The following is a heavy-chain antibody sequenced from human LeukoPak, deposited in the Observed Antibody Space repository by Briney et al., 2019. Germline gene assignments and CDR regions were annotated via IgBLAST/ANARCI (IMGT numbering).Heavy chain of an antibody. D-gene: IGHD3-10*01. CDR1: GFTFSSYW. V-gene: IGHV3-74*01. J-gene: IGHJ4*02. CDR3: ASPIDTMVRGVFDY. Sequence: PGGSLRLSCAASGFTFSSYWMHWVRQAPGKGLVWVSRINSDGSSTSYADSVKGRFTISRDNAKNTLYLQMNSLRAEDTAVYYCASPIDTMVRGVFDYWGQGTLVTVSS. CDR2: INSDGSST.